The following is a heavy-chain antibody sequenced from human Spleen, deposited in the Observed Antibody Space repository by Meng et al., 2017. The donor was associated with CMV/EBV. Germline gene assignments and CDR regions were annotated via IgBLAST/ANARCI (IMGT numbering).Heavy chain of an antibody. Sequence: GLPCRGYARSWVRKGRGRGLEWVSAVSGSGDYTCYADSVKGRFTNSRDNSINTRYLQINSLRAEDTAVYYCAKRTSYYYDNSGYIDYWGQGTLVTVSS. J-gene: IGHJ4*02. D-gene: IGHD3-22*01. CDR2: VSGSGDYT. V-gene: IGHV3-23*01. CDR3: AKRTSYYYDNSGYIDY. CDR1: GLPCRGYA.